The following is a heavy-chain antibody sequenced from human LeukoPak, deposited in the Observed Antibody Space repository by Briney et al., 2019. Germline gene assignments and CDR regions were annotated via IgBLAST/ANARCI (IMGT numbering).Heavy chain of an antibody. CDR2: IYYSGST. CDR3: ARQSPSIAVAGHFDY. CDR1: GGSISSSSYS. D-gene: IGHD6-19*01. J-gene: IGHJ4*02. V-gene: IGHV4-39*01. Sequence: PSETLSLTCTVSGGSISSSSYSWGWIRQPPGKGLEWIGSIYYSGSTYYNPSLKSRVTISVDTSKNQFSLKLSSVTAADTAVYYCARQSPSIAVAGHFDYWGQGTLVTVSS.